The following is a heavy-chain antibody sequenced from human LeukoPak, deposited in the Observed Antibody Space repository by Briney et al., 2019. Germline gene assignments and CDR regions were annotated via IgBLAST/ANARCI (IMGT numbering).Heavy chain of an antibody. CDR1: GGSFSGYY. CDR2: INHSGST. Sequence: TSETLSLTCAVYGGSFSGYYWSWTRQPPGKGLEWIGEINHSGSTNYNPSLKSRVTISVDTSKNQFSLKLSSVTAADTAVYYCASGGYSYGLFDYWGQGTLVTVSS. V-gene: IGHV4-34*01. CDR3: ASGGYSYGLFDY. D-gene: IGHD5-18*01. J-gene: IGHJ4*02.